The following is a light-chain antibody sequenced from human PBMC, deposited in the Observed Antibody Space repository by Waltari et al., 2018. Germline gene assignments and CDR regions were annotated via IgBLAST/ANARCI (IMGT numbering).Light chain of an antibody. CDR2: QDY. J-gene: IGLJ1*01. CDR3: QAWDTSTALYV. V-gene: IGLV3-1*01. Sequence: QPKPGQSPVLVIYQDYKRPSGSPERFSGSNSGNTATLTISGTQPMDEADYYCQAWDTSTALYVFGPGTKVTVL.